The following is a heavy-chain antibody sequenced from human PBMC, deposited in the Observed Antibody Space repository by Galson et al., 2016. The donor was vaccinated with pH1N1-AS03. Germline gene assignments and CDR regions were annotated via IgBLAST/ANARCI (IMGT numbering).Heavy chain of an antibody. CDR2: ISWHGGFI. CDR3: ATGVASVTGSGAVVY. J-gene: IGHJ4*02. D-gene: IGHD3-10*01. Sequence: SLRLSCAASGFSVTDYYMDWVRQAPGKGLECVAYISWHGGFIQYADSVRGRFTITRDSATDSVHLRMDNLRIEDTAGYSCATGVASVTGSGAVVYWSQGMLVAVSS. CDR1: GFSVTDYY. V-gene: IGHV3-11*04.